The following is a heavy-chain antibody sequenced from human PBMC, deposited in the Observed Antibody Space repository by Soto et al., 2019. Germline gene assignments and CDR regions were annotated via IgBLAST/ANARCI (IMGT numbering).Heavy chain of an antibody. CDR1: GYTFTSYG. D-gene: IGHD3-10*01. V-gene: IGHV1-18*01. CDR2: ISAYNGNT. J-gene: IGHJ4*02. CDR3: ARDYRWFGELPYYFDY. Sequence: ASVKVSCKASGYTFTSYGISWVRQAPGQGLEWMGWISAYNGNTNYAQKLQGRVTMTTDTSTSTAYMELRSLRSDDTAVYYCARDYRWFGELPYYFDYWGQGTLVTVSS.